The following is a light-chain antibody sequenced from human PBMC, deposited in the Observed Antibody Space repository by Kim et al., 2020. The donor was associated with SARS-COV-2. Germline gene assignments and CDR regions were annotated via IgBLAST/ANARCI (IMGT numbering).Light chain of an antibody. J-gene: IGLJ3*02. CDR3: ATWDGSLNGWV. Sequence: QSVLTQPPSASGTPGQRVTISCSGGSSNIGRNTVNWYQQLPGTAPKLLIYSNNQRPSGVPDRFSGSKSGTSASLAISGLQSEDEADYYCATWDGSLNGWVFGGGTKLTVL. CDR2: SNN. V-gene: IGLV1-44*01. CDR1: SSNIGRNT.